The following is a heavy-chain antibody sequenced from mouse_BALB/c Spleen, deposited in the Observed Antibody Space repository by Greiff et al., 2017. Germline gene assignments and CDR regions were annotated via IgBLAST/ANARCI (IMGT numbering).Heavy chain of an antibody. CDR1: GYTFTSYV. J-gene: IGHJ4*01. D-gene: IGHD2-2*01. CDR3: ASLYGYDEGYAMDY. V-gene: IGHV1-14*01. CDR2: INPYNDGT. Sequence: VQLQQSGPELVKPGASVKMSCKASGYTFTSYVMHWVKQKPGQGLEWIGYINPYNDGTKYNEKFKGKATLTSDKSSSTAYMELSSLTSEDSAVYYCASLYGYDEGYAMDYWGQGTSVTVSS.